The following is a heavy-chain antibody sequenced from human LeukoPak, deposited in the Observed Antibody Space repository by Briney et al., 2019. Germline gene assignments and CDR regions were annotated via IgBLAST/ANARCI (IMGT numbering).Heavy chain of an antibody. CDR2: ISASGSGT. Sequence: PGGSLRLSREASGFTFTSYAMHWVRQAPGKGLEWVSSISASGSGTFYTDSVNGRFTISRDNAKKTFFLQMKNLRPGDTALYYCAKGRDTSGRQNFDFWGQGTLVTVSS. V-gene: IGHV3-23*01. D-gene: IGHD6-19*01. J-gene: IGHJ4*02. CDR1: GFTFTSYA. CDR3: AKGRDTSGRQNFDF.